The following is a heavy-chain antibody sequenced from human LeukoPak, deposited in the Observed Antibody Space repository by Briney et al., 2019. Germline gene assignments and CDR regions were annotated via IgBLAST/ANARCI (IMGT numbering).Heavy chain of an antibody. CDR2: IKHDGSEK. Sequence: GGSLRLSCAASGFTFRTYWMSWVRQAPGKGLEWVADIKHDGSEKNYVDSVKGRFTVSRDNTKSSLYLQMNSLRAEDTGVFYCARDQYDSWSRRGNFDSWGQGTLVTVSS. V-gene: IGHV3-7*03. J-gene: IGHJ4*02. CDR3: ARDQYDSWSRRGNFDS. CDR1: GFTFRTYW. D-gene: IGHD3-3*01.